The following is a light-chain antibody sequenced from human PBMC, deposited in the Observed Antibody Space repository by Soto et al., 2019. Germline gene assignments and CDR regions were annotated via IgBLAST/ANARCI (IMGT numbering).Light chain of an antibody. CDR3: SSYTITSTVV. Sequence: QSALTQPASVSGSPGQSITISCTGTSSDVGGYNYVSWYQQHPGKAPKLMIYDVSNRPSGVSNRFSGSKSGNTASLTRLQAEDEADYYCSSYTITSTVVFGGGTKLTVL. CDR1: SSDVGGYNY. CDR2: DVS. V-gene: IGLV2-14*01. J-gene: IGLJ2*01.